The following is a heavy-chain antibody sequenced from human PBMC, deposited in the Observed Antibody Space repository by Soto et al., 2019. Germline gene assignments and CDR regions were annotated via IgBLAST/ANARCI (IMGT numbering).Heavy chain of an antibody. CDR1: GFTVSSNY. D-gene: IGHD3-3*01. J-gene: IGHJ6*02. V-gene: IGHV3-53*01. Sequence: HPGGSLRLSCAASGFTVSSNYMSWVRQAPGKGLEWVSVIYSGGSTYYADSVKGRFTISRDNSKNTLYLQMNSLRAEDTAVYYCARDFSIFGVEPNPNYYGMDVWGQGTTVTVSS. CDR2: IYSGGST. CDR3: ARDFSIFGVEPNPNYYGMDV.